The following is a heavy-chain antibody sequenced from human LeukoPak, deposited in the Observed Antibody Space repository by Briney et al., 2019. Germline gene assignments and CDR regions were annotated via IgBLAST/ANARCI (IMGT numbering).Heavy chain of an antibody. Sequence: ASVKVSCKASGYTFTGYYMHWVRQAPGQGLEWMGWMNPNSGNTGYAQKFQGRVTMTRDTSISTAYMELSRLRSDDTAVYYCARDNYLSSGWYLYYFDYWGQGTLVTVSS. J-gene: IGHJ4*02. CDR2: MNPNSGNT. CDR3: ARDNYLSSGWYLYYFDY. CDR1: GYTFTGYY. V-gene: IGHV1-2*02. D-gene: IGHD6-19*01.